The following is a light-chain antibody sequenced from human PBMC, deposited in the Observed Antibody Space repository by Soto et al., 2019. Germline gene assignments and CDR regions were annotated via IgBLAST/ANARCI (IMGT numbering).Light chain of an antibody. J-gene: IGLJ1*01. CDR1: SSDVGGYNY. V-gene: IGLV2-14*01. CDR3: CSYTSSNSMV. Sequence: QPALTQPASVSGSPGQSITISCTGTSSDVGGYNYVSWYQQHPGKAPKLIVYEVTNRPSGVSNRFSGSKSGNTASLTISGLQAEDEADYSCCSYTSSNSMVFGTGTKATVL. CDR2: EVT.